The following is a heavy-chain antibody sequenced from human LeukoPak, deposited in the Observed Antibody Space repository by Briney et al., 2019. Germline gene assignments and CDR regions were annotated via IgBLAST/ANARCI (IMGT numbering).Heavy chain of an antibody. J-gene: IGHJ4*02. CDR3: ASVRGPRGPDY. Sequence: GGSLRLSCAGSGFTLSSYYMHWVRQAPGRGLEWVSSISSSSSYIYYADSVKGRFTISRDNAKNSLYLQMNSLRAEDTAVYYCASVRGPRGPDYWGQGTLVTVSS. CDR1: GFTLSSYY. V-gene: IGHV3-21*01. D-gene: IGHD2-8*01. CDR2: ISSSSSYI.